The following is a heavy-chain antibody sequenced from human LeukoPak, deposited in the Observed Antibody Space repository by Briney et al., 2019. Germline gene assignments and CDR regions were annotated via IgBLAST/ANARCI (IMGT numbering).Heavy chain of an antibody. D-gene: IGHD3-10*01. CDR1: GFTFSSYW. CDR3: ARDSYYGSGSYYH. Sequence: GGSLRLSCAASGFTFSSYWMSWVRQAPGKGLEWVANVNQDGSEKYYVDSVKGRFTISRDNAKNSLYLQMNSLRAEDTAVYYCARDSYYGSGSYYHWGQGTLVTVSS. CDR2: VNQDGSEK. J-gene: IGHJ5*02. V-gene: IGHV3-7*01.